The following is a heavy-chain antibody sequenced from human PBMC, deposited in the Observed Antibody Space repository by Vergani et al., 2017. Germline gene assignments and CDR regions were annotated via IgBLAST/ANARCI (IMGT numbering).Heavy chain of an antibody. D-gene: IGHD4-23*01. CDR1: GFTFSSYA. J-gene: IGHJ4*02. Sequence: QVQLVESGGGVVQPGRSLRLSCAASGFTFSSYAMHWVRQAPGKGLEWVAVISYDGSNKYYADSVKGRFTISRDNSKNTLYLQMNSLRAEDTAVYYCAGREATVVTPFDYWGQGTLVTVSS. CDR2: ISYDGSNK. CDR3: AGREATVVTPFDY. V-gene: IGHV3-30*01.